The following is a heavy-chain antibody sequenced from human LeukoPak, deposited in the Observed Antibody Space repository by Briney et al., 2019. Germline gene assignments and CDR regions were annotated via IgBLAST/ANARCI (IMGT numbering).Heavy chain of an antibody. V-gene: IGHV4-59*01. CDR2: IYYSGST. CDR1: GGSISSYY. J-gene: IGHJ4*02. CDR3: AILQLEPASDY. Sequence: PSETLSLTCTVSGGSISSYYWSWIRQPPGKGLEWIGYIYYSGSTNYNPSLKSRVTISVDTSKNQFSLKLSSVTAADTAVYYCAILQLEPASDYWGQGTLVTVSS. D-gene: IGHD1-1*01.